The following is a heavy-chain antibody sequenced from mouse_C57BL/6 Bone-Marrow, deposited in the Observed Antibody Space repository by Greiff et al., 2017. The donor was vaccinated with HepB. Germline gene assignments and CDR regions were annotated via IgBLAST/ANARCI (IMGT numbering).Heavy chain of an antibody. CDR1: GYTFTSYG. CDR3: ARYGNYLFAY. CDR2: IYPRSGNT. Sequence: VQLQQSGAELARPGASVKLSCKASGYTFTSYGISWVKQRTGQGLEWIGEIYPRSGNTYYNEKFKGKATLTADKSSSTAYMELRSLTSEDSAVYFCARYGNYLFAYWGQGTLVTVSA. J-gene: IGHJ3*01. V-gene: IGHV1-81*01. D-gene: IGHD2-1*01.